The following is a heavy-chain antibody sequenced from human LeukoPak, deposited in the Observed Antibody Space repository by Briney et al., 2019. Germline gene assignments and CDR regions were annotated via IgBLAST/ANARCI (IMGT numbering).Heavy chain of an antibody. J-gene: IGHJ3*02. CDR1: GFTVSSNY. D-gene: IGHD1-26*01. CDR3: AGGLGYGGATGCAFDI. CDR2: IYSGGST. V-gene: IGHV3-53*01. Sequence: GGSLRLSCAASGFTVSSNYMSWVRQAPGKGLEWVSVIYSGGSTYYADSVKGRFTISRDNSKNTLYLQMNSLKAEDTGVYYCAGGLGYGGATGCAFDIRGQGTMVTVFS.